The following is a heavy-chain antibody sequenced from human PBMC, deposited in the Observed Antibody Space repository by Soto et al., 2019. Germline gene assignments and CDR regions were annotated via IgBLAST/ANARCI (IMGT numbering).Heavy chain of an antibody. Sequence: LRLSCAASGFTFSSYAMHWVRQAPGKGLEWVAVISYDGSNKYYADSVKGRFTISRDNSKNTLYLQMNSLRAEDTAVYYCARDSYFDYWGQGTLVTVSS. CDR3: ARDSYFDY. J-gene: IGHJ4*02. V-gene: IGHV3-30-3*01. CDR1: GFTFSSYA. CDR2: ISYDGSNK.